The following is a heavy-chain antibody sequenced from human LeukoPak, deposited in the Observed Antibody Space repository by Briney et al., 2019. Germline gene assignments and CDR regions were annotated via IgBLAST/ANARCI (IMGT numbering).Heavy chain of an antibody. Sequence: GGSLRLSCAASEFIFSDYDMHWVRQAPGKGPEWVALIRYDGKSEYYSGHMQGRFTISRDNSKNNLFLNMNNLGPEDTALYFCARTRLGTSTSFYFDLWGQGTLVTVSS. CDR1: EFIFSDYD. CDR2: IRYDGKSE. J-gene: IGHJ4*02. D-gene: IGHD1-26*01. V-gene: IGHV3-30*02. CDR3: ARTRLGTSTSFYFDL.